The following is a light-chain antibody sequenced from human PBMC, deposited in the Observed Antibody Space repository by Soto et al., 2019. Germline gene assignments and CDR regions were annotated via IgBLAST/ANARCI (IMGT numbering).Light chain of an antibody. Sequence: QPVLTQSPSASASLGASVKLTCTLSSVHSGYAIAWHQQQPEKGPRYLMKLNSDGSHSKGDGIPDRFSGSSSGSERYLTISSLQSEDEADYYCQTWGTGIWVFGGGTKLTAL. CDR1: SVHSGYA. CDR3: QTWGTGIWV. J-gene: IGLJ3*02. CDR2: LNSDGSH. V-gene: IGLV4-69*01.